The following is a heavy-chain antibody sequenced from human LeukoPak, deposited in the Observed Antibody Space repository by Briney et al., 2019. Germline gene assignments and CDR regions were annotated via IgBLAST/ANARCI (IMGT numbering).Heavy chain of an antibody. CDR1: GFTFSSYA. Sequence: GGSLRLSCAASGFTFSSYAMSWVRQAQGKGLEWVSGISGSGGITDSADSVKGRFTISRDNSKNTLYLQMNSLRAEDTAVYYCAKAFKTGYNVDTLDYWGQGTLVTVSS. J-gene: IGHJ4*02. D-gene: IGHD5-24*01. V-gene: IGHV3-23*01. CDR2: ISGSGGIT. CDR3: AKAFKTGYNVDTLDY.